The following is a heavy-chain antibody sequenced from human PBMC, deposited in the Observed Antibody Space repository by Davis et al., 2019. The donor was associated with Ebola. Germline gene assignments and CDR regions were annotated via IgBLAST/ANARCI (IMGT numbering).Heavy chain of an antibody. CDR2: ISAYNGNT. Sequence: ASVKVSCKASGGTFSDYTFTWVRQAPGQGLEWMGWISAYNGNTNYAQKLQGRVTMTTDTSTSTAYMELRSLRSDDTAVYFCARGGVAYSDLDYWGQGTLVAVSS. CDR1: GGTFSDYT. V-gene: IGHV1-18*01. CDR3: ARGGVAYSDLDY. J-gene: IGHJ4*02. D-gene: IGHD2-21*01.